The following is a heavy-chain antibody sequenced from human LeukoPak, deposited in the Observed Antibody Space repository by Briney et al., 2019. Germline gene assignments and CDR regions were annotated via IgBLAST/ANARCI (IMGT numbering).Heavy chain of an antibody. D-gene: IGHD3-3*01. CDR2: IVVCSGNT. CDR1: GFTFTSSA. J-gene: IGHJ6*02. Sequence: ASVKVSCKASGFTFTSSAVQWVRQARGQRLEWIGWIVVCSGNTNYAQKFQERVTITRDMSTSTAYMGLSSLRSEDTAVYYCAADGIYYDFWSGYSTDYYYGMDVWGQGTTVTVSS. CDR3: AADGIYYDFWSGYSTDYYYGMDV. V-gene: IGHV1-58*01.